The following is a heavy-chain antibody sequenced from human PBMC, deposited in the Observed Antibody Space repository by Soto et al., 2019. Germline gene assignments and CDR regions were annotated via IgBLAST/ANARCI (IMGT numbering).Heavy chain of an antibody. CDR1: GFTFSSYG. CDR3: AKDVNGMTTVTYYYYYGMDV. D-gene: IGHD4-4*01. V-gene: IGHV3-30*18. J-gene: IGHJ6*02. CDR2: ISYDGSNK. Sequence: GGSLRLSCAASGFTFSSYGMHWVRQAPGKGLEWVAVISYDGSNKYYADSVKGRFTISRDNSKNTLYLQMNSLRAEDTAVYYCAKDVNGMTTVTYYYYYGMDVWGQGTTVTVSS.